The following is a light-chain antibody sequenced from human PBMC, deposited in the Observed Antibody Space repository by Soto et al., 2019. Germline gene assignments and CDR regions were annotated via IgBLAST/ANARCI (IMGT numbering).Light chain of an antibody. Sequence: QSVLTQPASVSGSPGQSITISCIRTSSDIGGYNYVSWYQQHPGNAPKLMVFDVSDRPSGVSNRFSGSKSGNTASLTISGLQAEDEADYYCSSYTTSSFYVFGTGTKVTVL. V-gene: IGLV2-14*03. CDR3: SSYTTSSFYV. J-gene: IGLJ1*01. CDR2: DVS. CDR1: SSDIGGYNY.